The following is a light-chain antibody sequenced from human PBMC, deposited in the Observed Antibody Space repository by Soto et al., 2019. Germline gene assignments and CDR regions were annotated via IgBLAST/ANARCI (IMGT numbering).Light chain of an antibody. V-gene: IGLV2-11*01. CDR1: NGDFGGYIY. J-gene: IGLJ2*01. Sequence: QSVLTQPRSVSGSPGQSVTISCTATNGDFGGYIYVSWYQFHPGKAPKLMIYDVNKRPSGVPDRFSGSKSGNTASLTISGLQAEDEADYCCYSYADNGGVFGGGTKLTVL. CDR2: DVN. CDR3: YSYADNGGV.